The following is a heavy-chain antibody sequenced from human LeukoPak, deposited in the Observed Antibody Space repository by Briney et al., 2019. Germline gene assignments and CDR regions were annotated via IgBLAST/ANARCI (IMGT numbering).Heavy chain of an antibody. CDR1: GFTFSGYA. J-gene: IGHJ4*02. CDR3: AKVVLDFWSGYDY. V-gene: IGHV3-23*01. Sequence: PGGSLRLSCAASGFTFSGYAMSWVRQAPGKGLEWVSAISGSDDSTYYADSVKGRFTISRDNSKNTLYLQMNSLRAEDTAVYYCAKVVLDFWSGYDYWGQGTLVTVSS. D-gene: IGHD3-3*01. CDR2: ISGSDDST.